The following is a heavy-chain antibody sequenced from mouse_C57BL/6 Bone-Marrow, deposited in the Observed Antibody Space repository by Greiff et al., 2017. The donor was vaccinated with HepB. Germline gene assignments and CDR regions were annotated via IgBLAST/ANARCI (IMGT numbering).Heavy chain of an antibody. CDR1: GFTFSDYG. J-gene: IGHJ1*03. D-gene: IGHD2-3*01. Sequence: VQLKESGGGLVKPGGSLKLSCAASGFTFSDYGMHWVRQAPEKGLEWVAYISSGSSTIYYADTVKGRFTISRDNAKNTLFLQMTSLRSEDTAMYYCARQGWLPPYWYFDVWGTGTTVTVSS. CDR2: ISSGSSTI. CDR3: ARQGWLPPYWYFDV. V-gene: IGHV5-17*01.